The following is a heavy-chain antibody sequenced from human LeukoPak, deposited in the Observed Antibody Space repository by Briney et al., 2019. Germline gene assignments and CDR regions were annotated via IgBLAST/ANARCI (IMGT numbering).Heavy chain of an antibody. CDR3: AKSMTLQWRGFFDL. V-gene: IGHV3-23*01. CDR1: GLRFGSYW. J-gene: IGHJ2*01. D-gene: IGHD6-19*01. CDR2: ISDSGANT. Sequence: GGSLRLSCAASGLRFGSYWMSWVRQAPGKGLEWVSTISDSGANTYYADSVRGRFTISRDNSKNTLYLQKNSLRADDTAVYYCAKSMTLQWRGFFDLWGRGTHVTVSS.